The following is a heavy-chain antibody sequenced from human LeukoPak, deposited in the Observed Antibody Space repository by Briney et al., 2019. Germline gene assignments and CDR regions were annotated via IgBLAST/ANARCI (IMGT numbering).Heavy chain of an antibody. D-gene: IGHD3-16*02. CDR2: ISSSGSTI. V-gene: IGHV3-11*01. Sequence: GGSLRLSCAASGFTFSDYYMSWIRQAPGKGLEWVSYISSSGSTIYYADSVKGRFTISRDNAKNSLYLQMNSLRAEDTAVYYCARDHAPYYDYVWGSYRPDYWGQGTLVTVSS. J-gene: IGHJ4*02. CDR3: ARDHAPYYDYVWGSYRPDY. CDR1: GFTFSDYY.